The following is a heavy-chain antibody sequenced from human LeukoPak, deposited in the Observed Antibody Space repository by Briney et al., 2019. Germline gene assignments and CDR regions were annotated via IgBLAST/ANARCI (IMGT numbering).Heavy chain of an antibody. CDR1: GFTFSHYW. J-gene: IGHJ4*02. CDR2: IRPDANDG. V-gene: IGHV3-7*01. CDR3: ARADWGSIDY. D-gene: IGHD7-27*01. Sequence: GESLRLSCAASGFTFSHYWMAWVRQAPGKGLEWVAIIRPDANDGSYVDSVKGRFTISRDNAKNSLYLQLNSLRAEDTAVYFCARADWGSIDYWGQGTLVTVSS.